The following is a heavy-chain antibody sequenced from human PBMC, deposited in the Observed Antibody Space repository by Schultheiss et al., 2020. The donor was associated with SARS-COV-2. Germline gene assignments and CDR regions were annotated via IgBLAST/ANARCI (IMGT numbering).Heavy chain of an antibody. D-gene: IGHD6-13*01. CDR1: GGSISSGSYY. Sequence: SETLSLTCTVSGGSISSGSYYWSWIRQPAGKGLEWIGRIYTSGSTNYNPSLKSRVTMSVDTSKNQFSLKLSSVTAADTAVYYCARGGIAAVEAYALDAWGQGTTVTVSS. CDR2: IYTSGST. CDR3: ARGGIAAVEAYALDA. J-gene: IGHJ6*02. V-gene: IGHV4-61*02.